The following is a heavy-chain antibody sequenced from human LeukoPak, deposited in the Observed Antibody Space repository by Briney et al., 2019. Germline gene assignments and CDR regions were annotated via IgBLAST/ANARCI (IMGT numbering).Heavy chain of an antibody. CDR3: ARGLGVVSSIAPMGPYYFDY. CDR1: GGSFSGYY. V-gene: IGHV4-34*01. J-gene: IGHJ4*02. Sequence: PSETLSLTCAVYGGSFSGYYWSWIRQPPGKGLEWIGEINHSGSTNYNPSLKSRVAISVDTSKNQFSLKLSSVTAADTAVYYCARGLGVVSSIAPMGPYYFDYWGQGTLVTVSS. CDR2: INHSGST. D-gene: IGHD3-3*01.